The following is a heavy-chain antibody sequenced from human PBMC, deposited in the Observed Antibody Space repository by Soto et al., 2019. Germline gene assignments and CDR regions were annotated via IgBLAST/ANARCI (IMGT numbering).Heavy chain of an antibody. CDR2: LHYTGTS. CDR3: TRGGGWLTDY. D-gene: IGHD2-15*01. J-gene: IGHJ4*02. V-gene: IGHV4-59*01. CDR1: GGSLSGYY. Sequence: PSETLSLTCTVSGGSLSGYYWSWIRQPPGKSLEWIGNLHYTGTSNHNPSLRSRVTMSLDTSTNQFSLKLSSVTAADTAFYYCTRGGGWLTDYWGQGTLVTVS.